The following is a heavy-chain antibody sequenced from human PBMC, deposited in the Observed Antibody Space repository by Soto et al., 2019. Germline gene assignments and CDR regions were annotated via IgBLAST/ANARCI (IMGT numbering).Heavy chain of an antibody. V-gene: IGHV4-39*01. J-gene: IGHJ4*02. Sequence: PSETLSLTCTVSGGSISSSSYYWGWIRQPPGKGLEWIGSIYYSGSTYYNPSLKSRVTISVDTSKNQFSLKLSSVTAADTAVYYCARHFSNQLVGATELFDYWGQGTLVTVSS. CDR1: GGSISSSSYY. D-gene: IGHD1-26*01. CDR2: IYYSGST. CDR3: ARHFSNQLVGATELFDY.